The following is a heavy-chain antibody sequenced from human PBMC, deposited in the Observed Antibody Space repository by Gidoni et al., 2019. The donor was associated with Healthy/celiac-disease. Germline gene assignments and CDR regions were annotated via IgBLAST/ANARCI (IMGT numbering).Heavy chain of an antibody. D-gene: IGHD3-3*01. V-gene: IGHV3-30-3*01. CDR2: ISYDGSNK. Sequence: QVQLVESGGGVVQPGRSLRLACAAAGLTFSSYAMHWVRQAPGKGLECVAVISYDGSNKYYADSVKGRFTISRDNSKNTLYLQMNSRRAEDTAVYYCARGYDYDFWSGYSWGQGTRVTVSS. CDR1: GLTFSSYA. J-gene: IGHJ5*02. CDR3: ARGYDYDFWSGYS.